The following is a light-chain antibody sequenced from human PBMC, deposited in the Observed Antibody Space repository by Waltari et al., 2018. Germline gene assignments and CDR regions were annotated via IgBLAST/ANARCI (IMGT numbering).Light chain of an antibody. CDR2: MAS. J-gene: IGKJ1*01. CDR3: QQHANNFQS. Sequence: DIQLTQSPSTLSAFVGDRVTITCRASQNINRWLAWYQQKPGKAPKLLIYMASNLESGVPSRFSGSGSGTEFTLTISSLQPDDFATYYYQQHANNFQSFGQGTKVEI. V-gene: IGKV1-5*03. CDR1: QNINRW.